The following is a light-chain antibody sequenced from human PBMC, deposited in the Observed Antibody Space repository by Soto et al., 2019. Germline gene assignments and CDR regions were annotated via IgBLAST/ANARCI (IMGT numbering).Light chain of an antibody. CDR3: QQYNNWPDS. Sequence: QSPGTLSVSPGERVTLSCRPSQSVGRNLAWYQQKPGQAPRLLIYTTSTRAPGIPARVSGSGSGTEFTLTISSLQSEDVAVYYCQQYNNWPDSFGGGTKVEIK. J-gene: IGKJ4*01. V-gene: IGKV3-15*01. CDR2: TTS. CDR1: QSVGRN.